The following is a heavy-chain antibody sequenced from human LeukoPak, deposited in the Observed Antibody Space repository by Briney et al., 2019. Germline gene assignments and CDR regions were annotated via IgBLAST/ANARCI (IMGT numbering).Heavy chain of an antibody. Sequence: PGRSLRLSCAASGFTFSTYGMHWVRQAPGKGLEWVAVISYDGSYKFYADSVKGRFTISRDNSKSTLYLQMNSLRAEDTAVYYCVRGLIALTGIDFWGQGTLVTVSS. V-gene: IGHV3-30*03. J-gene: IGHJ4*02. D-gene: IGHD3-16*02. CDR1: GFTFSTYG. CDR2: ISYDGSYK. CDR3: VRGLIALTGIDF.